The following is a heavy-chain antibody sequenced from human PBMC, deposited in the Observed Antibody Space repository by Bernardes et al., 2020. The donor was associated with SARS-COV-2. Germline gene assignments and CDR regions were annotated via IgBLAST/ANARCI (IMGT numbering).Heavy chain of an antibody. V-gene: IGHV3-23*01. J-gene: IGHJ4*02. Sequence: GGSLRPSCSASGSRVGEYAMSWFRHPPGKRPELCPGITPSGALTNYADSVKGRFTISRDISKNTVYLQMNTLRAGDTAIYYCAKDYCDSDCDFFDHWGQGTLVTVSS. CDR1: GSRVGEYA. CDR2: ITPSGALT. D-gene: IGHD2-21*02. CDR3: AKDYCDSDCDFFDH.